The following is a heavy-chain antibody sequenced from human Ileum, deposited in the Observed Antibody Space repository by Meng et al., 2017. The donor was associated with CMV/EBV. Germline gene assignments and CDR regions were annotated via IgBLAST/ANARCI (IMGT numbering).Heavy chain of an antibody. CDR1: GFTFSSYS. Sequence: GGSLRLSCAASGFTFSSYSMHWVRQVPGKGLVWVSFFRFDGSRTNYADSVKGRFTMSRDNAKNTLYLQMNSLRAEDTAVYYCARGVWVGYCPNVFCFNNWFDPWGQGTLVTVSS. D-gene: IGHD2-8*01. J-gene: IGHJ5*02. V-gene: IGHV3-74*01. CDR3: ARGVWVGYCPNVFCFNNWFDP. CDR2: FRFDGSRT.